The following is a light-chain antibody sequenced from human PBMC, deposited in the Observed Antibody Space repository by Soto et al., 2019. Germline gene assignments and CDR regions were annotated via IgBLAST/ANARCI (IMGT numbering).Light chain of an antibody. V-gene: IGKV1-5*01. CDR1: QNINNW. J-gene: IGKJ1*01. Sequence: DFQMTQSPSTLSASVGDRVTITCRASQNINNWVAWYQQKPGKAPKFLIYDASTLQRGVSSRFSGSGFGTESSLTINSLQPDDSGSYYCQHTRTFGQGTKVEVK. CDR2: DAS. CDR3: QHTRT.